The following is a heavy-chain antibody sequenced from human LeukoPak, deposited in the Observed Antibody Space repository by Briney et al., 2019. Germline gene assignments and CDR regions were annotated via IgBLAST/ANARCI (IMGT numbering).Heavy chain of an antibody. CDR2: INAGNGNT. Sequence: ASVKVSCKASGYTFTSYAMHWVRQAPGQRLEWMGWINAGNGNTKYSQKFQGRVTITRDTSASTAYMELSSLRSEDTAVYYCARDGTASVWDIFDYWGQGTLVTVSS. J-gene: IGHJ4*02. CDR1: GYTFTSYA. V-gene: IGHV1-3*01. CDR3: ARDGTASVWDIFDY. D-gene: IGHD1-1*01.